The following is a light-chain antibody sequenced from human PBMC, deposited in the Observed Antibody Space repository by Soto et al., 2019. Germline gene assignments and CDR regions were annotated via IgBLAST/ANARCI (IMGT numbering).Light chain of an antibody. J-gene: IGLJ1*01. CDR2: QDT. CDR3: QAWDSGTYV. CDR1: KLGDKY. Sequence: SYELTQPPSVSVSPGQTARITCSGDKLGDKYACWYQQKPGQSPVLVIYQDTKRPSGIPERFSGSNSGNTATLTISGTQAMDEADYYCQAWDSGTYVFGTGTRVTVL. V-gene: IGLV3-1*01.